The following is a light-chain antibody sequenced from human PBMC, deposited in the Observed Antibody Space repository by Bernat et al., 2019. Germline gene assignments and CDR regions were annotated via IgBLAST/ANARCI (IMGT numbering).Light chain of an antibody. J-gene: IGKJ5*01. CDR3: QQRSDWPPIT. Sequence: DIVLTQSPVTLSLSPGEGATLSCRASQSVSSYLAWYQQKPGQAPRLLIYDTSNRATGIPARFSGSGSGTDFTLTISSLEPEDFALYYCQQRSDWPPITFGQGTRLEIK. CDR2: DTS. CDR1: QSVSSY. V-gene: IGKV3-11*01.